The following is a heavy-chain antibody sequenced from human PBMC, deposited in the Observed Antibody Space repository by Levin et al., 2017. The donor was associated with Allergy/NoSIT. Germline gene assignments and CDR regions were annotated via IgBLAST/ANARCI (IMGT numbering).Heavy chain of an antibody. CDR1: GFTFSSYA. CDR2: ISGSGGST. V-gene: IGHV3-23*01. Sequence: GGSLRLSCAASGFTFSSYAMSWVRQAPGKGLEWVSAISGSGGSTYYADSVKGRFTISRDNSKNTLYLQMNSLRAEDTAVYYCAKALFSHRKSYGDYEAQVGRCFQHWGQGTLVTVSS. J-gene: IGHJ1*01. CDR3: AKALFSHRKSYGDYEAQVGRCFQH. D-gene: IGHD4-17*01.